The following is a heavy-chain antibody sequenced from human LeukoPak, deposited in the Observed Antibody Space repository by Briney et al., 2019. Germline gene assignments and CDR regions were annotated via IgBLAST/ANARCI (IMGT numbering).Heavy chain of an antibody. CDR1: GGTFSSYA. V-gene: IGHV1-69*01. D-gene: IGHD6-25*01. J-gene: IGHJ3*02. CDR3: ASFELSWYSSGGHHDAFDI. Sequence: ASVKVSCKASGGTFSSYAISWARQAPGQGLEWMGGIIPIFGTANYAQKFQGRVTITADESTSTAYMELSSLRSEDTAVYYCASFELSWYSSGGHHDAFDIWGQGTMVTVSS. CDR2: IIPIFGTA.